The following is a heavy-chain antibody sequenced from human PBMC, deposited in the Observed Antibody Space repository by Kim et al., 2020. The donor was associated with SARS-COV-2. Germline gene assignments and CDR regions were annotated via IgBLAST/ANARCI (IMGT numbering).Heavy chain of an antibody. D-gene: IGHD3-10*01. V-gene: IGHV3-23*01. CDR1: GFTFSSYG. J-gene: IGHJ6*02. Sequence: GGSLRLSCAASGFTFSSYGMSWASQAPGKGPEWVSSISGSAYSTYYADSVKGRFTISRDNSKNTVYLQLNSLRAEDTAVYYCANSITMVRGGGVGVWGQETTVTVSS. CDR2: ISGSAYST. CDR3: ANSITMVRGGGVGV.